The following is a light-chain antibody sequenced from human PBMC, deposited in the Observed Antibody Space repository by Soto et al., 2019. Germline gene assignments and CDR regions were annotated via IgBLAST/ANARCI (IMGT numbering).Light chain of an antibody. CDR1: SSNIGRNP. Sequence: HSVLTQPPSASGTPGQRVTISCSGSSSNIGRNPVNWYQQLPGTAPKLLIYSNNQRPSGVPDRFSGSKSGTSASLAISGLQTEDETDYYCAAWDDSLTAAVFGGGTKLTVL. V-gene: IGLV1-44*01. CDR2: SNN. CDR3: AAWDDSLTAAV. J-gene: IGLJ3*02.